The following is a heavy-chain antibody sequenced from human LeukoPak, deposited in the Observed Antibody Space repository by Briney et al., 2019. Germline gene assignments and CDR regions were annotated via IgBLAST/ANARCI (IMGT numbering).Heavy chain of an antibody. CDR1: GGSISSYY. J-gene: IGHJ6*02. Sequence: SETLSLTCTVSGGSISSYYWSWIRQPPGKGLEWIGYIYYSGSTNYNPSLKSRVTISVDTSKNQFSLKLSSVTAADTAVYCCARVRGITKNYYYGMDVWGQGTTVTVSS. D-gene: IGHD1-20*01. CDR3: ARVRGITKNYYYGMDV. V-gene: IGHV4-59*01. CDR2: IYYSGST.